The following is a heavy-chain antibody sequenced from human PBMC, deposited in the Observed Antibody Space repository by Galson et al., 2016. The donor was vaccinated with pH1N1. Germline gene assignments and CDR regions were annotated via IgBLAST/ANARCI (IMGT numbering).Heavy chain of an antibody. V-gene: IGHV2-5*01. CDR2: IYWNEDK. Sequence: PALVKPTQTLTLTCTFSGFSLSTSGVGVGWIRQPPGKALEWLAVIYWNEDKRYSPSLKSRLTITKGTSINQVVLTMTNMDPVDAATYYCARSLYGDYVSNAFDIWGQGTMVTVSS. J-gene: IGHJ3*02. D-gene: IGHD4-17*01. CDR3: ARSLYGDYVSNAFDI. CDR1: GFSLSTSGVG.